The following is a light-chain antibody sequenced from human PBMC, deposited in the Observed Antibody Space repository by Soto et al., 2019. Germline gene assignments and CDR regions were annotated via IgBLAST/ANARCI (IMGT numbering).Light chain of an antibody. CDR1: QSISSW. V-gene: IGKV1-5*03. J-gene: IGKJ1*01. CDR2: KAS. CDR3: QQYNSYLWT. Sequence: DIQMTQSPPTLSASVGDRVTITCRASQSISSWLAWYQQKPGKAPKLLIYKASSLESGVPSRFSGSGSGTEFTLTISSLQPDDFATYYCQQYNSYLWTFGQGTKVDI.